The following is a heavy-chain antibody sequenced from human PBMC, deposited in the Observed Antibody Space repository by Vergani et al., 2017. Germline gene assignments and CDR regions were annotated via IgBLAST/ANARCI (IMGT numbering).Heavy chain of an antibody. CDR2: MNPNSGNT. Sequence: QVQLVKSGAEVKKPGASVKVSCKASGYTFTSYDINWVRQATGQGLEWMGWMNPNSGNTGYAQKFQGRVTMTRNTSISTAYMGLSSLRSEDTAVYYCAXGVGSSWYLYYYYYMDVWGKGTTVTVSS. CDR1: GYTFTSYD. J-gene: IGHJ6*03. CDR3: AXGVGSSWYLYYYYYMDV. D-gene: IGHD6-13*01. V-gene: IGHV1-8*01.